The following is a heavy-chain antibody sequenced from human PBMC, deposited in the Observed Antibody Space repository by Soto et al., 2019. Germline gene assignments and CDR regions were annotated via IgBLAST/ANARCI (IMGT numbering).Heavy chain of an antibody. D-gene: IGHD2-21*02. Sequence: VKVPCTASGSTLSSYGIVWVRRAPGQGLEWMGWISAYNGNTNYAQKLQGRVTMTTDTSTSTAYMDLRSLRSDDTAVYYCARVEYCAGDCYLEVDCWGQGTLVTVSS. CDR1: GSTLSSYG. CDR3: ARVEYCAGDCYLEVDC. V-gene: IGHV1-18*04. CDR2: ISAYNGNT. J-gene: IGHJ4*02.